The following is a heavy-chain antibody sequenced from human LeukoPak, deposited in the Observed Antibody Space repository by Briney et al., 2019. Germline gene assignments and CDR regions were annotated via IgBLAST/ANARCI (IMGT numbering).Heavy chain of an antibody. CDR3: ARGHTWIQLVDY. D-gene: IGHD5-18*01. V-gene: IGHV1-8*01. CDR2: MNPNSGNT. J-gene: IGHJ4*02. Sequence: ASVKVSCKASGYTFTSYDINWVRQATGQGLEWMGWMNPNSGNTGYAQKFQGRVTMTRNTSISTAYMELSSLRSEDTAVYYCARGHTWIQLVDYWGQGTLVTVSS. CDR1: GYTFTSYD.